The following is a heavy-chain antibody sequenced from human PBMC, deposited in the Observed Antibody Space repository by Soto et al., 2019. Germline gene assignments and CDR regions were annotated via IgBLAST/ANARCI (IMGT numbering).Heavy chain of an antibody. CDR3: ARVRPGGTSVGHAFDI. V-gene: IGHV1-18*01. Sequence: ASVKVSCKASGYTFTSYGISWVRQAPGQGLEWMGWISAYNGNTNYAQKLQGRVTMTTDTSTSTAYMELRSLRSDDTAVYYCARVRPGGTSVGHAFDIWGQGTMVTVSS. D-gene: IGHD1-1*01. CDR1: GYTFTSYG. J-gene: IGHJ3*02. CDR2: ISAYNGNT.